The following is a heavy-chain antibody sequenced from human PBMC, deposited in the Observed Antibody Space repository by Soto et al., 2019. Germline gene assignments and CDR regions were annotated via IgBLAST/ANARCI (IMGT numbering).Heavy chain of an antibody. V-gene: IGHV4-31*03. D-gene: IGHD5-18*01. CDR2: IFYSGRT. Sequence: SETLSLTCTVCGGSMSRPGFYWSWIRQHPXKGLEWLGYIFYSGRTFYNPSLKSRITISADTSKNQFSLRLTSVTAADTAVYYCARELRGGDSYGLNFDYWGQGALVTVSS. CDR3: ARELRGGDSYGLNFDY. J-gene: IGHJ4*02. CDR1: GGSMSRPGFY.